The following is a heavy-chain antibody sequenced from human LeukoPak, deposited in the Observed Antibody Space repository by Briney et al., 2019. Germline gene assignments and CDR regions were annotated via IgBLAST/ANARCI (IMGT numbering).Heavy chain of an antibody. CDR3: ARVRLGYCRSTSCYTRHYYYYMDV. CDR2: IWYDGSNK. J-gene: IGHJ6*03. D-gene: IGHD2-2*02. V-gene: IGHV3-33*08. Sequence: GGSLRLSCTASGFTFSSYEMNWVRQAPGKGLEWVADIWYDGSNKYYADPVKGRFTTARDNSKNHLYLQMNSLSADDTVVYYCARVRLGYCRSTSCYTRHYYYYMDVWGKGTTVTVSS. CDR1: GFTFSSYE.